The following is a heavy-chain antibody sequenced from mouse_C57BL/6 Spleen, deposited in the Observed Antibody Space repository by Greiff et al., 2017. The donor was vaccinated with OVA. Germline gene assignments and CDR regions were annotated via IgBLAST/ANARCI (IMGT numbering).Heavy chain of an antibody. CDR3: TGERDSPFAY. V-gene: IGHV6-3*01. CDR1: GFTFSNYW. CDR2: IRLKSDNYAT. J-gene: IGHJ3*01. Sequence: EVHLVESGGGLVQPGGSMKLSCVASGFTFSNYWMNWVRQSPEKGLEWVAQIRLKSDNYATHYAESVKGRFTISRDDSKSSVYLQMNNLRAEDTGIYYCTGERDSPFAYWGQGTLVTVSA.